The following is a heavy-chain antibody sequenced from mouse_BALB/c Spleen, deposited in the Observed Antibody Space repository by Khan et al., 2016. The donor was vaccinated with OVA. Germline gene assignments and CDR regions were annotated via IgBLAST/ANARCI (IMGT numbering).Heavy chain of an antibody. V-gene: IGHV9-3-1*01. CDR2: INTYTGEP. J-gene: IGHJ3*01. Sequence: QIQLVQSGPELKKPGETVKISCKASGYTLTNYGMNWVKQAPGKGLKWMGWINTYTGEPTFADDFKGRFAFSLETSASTAYLQINNLKNEDTATYFCARANGNYWFAYGGQGTLVTVSA. D-gene: IGHD2-1*01. CDR3: ARANGNYWFAY. CDR1: GYTLTNYG.